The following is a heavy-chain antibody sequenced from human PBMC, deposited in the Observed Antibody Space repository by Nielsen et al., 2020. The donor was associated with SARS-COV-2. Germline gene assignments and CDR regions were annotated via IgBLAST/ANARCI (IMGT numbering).Heavy chain of an antibody. J-gene: IGHJ4*02. CDR1: GGSISSGGYY. D-gene: IGHD6-13*01. CDR2: IYYSGST. V-gene: IGHV4-61*08. Sequence: SETLSLTCTVSGGSISSGGYYWSWIRQHPGKGLEWIGYIYYSGSTNYNPSLKSRVTISVDTSKNQFSLKLSSVTAADTAVYYCARVASSWHHFDYWGQGTLVTVSS. CDR3: ARVASSWHHFDY.